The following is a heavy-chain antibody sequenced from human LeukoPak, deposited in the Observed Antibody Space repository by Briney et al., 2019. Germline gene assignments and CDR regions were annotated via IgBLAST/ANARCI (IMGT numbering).Heavy chain of an antibody. CDR1: GFTFSAYA. CDR3: ERGPRGPPDS. Sequence: PGGSLRLSCEASGFTFSAYAMTWVRQAPGKGLEWVSSIGSDGKTHYSESVKGRFAISRDNSKSMLFLQLNSLRAEDTALYYCERGPRGPPDSGGKEPRVTVS. V-gene: IGHV3-23*01. J-gene: IGHJ5*01. D-gene: IGHD3-10*01. CDR2: IGSDGKT.